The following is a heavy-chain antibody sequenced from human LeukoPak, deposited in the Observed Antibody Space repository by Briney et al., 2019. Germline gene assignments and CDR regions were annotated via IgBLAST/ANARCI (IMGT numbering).Heavy chain of an antibody. Sequence: GGSLRLSCAASGFTFSSYAMSWVRQAPGKGLEWVSAISGSGGSTYYADSVKGRFTISRDNSKNTLYLQMNSLRAEDTAVYYCAKDRILGDYEVGDFDYWGQGTLVTVSS. V-gene: IGHV3-23*01. CDR1: GFTFSSYA. D-gene: IGHD4-17*01. CDR2: ISGSGGST. CDR3: AKDRILGDYEVGDFDY. J-gene: IGHJ4*02.